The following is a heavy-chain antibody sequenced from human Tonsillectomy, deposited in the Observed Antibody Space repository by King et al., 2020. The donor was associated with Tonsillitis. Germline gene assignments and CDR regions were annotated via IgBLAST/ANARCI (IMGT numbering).Heavy chain of an antibody. J-gene: IGHJ4*02. CDR3: ARDSWGRHYYDSRGYYQ. D-gene: IGHD3-22*01. CDR1: GFTFSSYS. V-gene: IGHV3-21*01. Sequence: VQLVESGGGLVKPGGSLRLSCAASGFTFSSYSMNWVRQAPGKGLEWVSSISSSSSYIYYADSVKGRFTISRDNAKNSLYLQMNSLRAEDTAVYYCARDSWGRHYYDSRGYYQWGQGTLVTVSS. CDR2: ISSSSSYI.